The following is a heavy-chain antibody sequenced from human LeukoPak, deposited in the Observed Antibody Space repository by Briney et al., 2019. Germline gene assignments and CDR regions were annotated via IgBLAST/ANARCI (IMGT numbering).Heavy chain of an antibody. Sequence: GGSLRLSCAASGFTFSSYAMSWVRQAPGKGLEWVLAISGSGGSTYYADSVKGRFTISRDNSKNTLYLQMNSLRAEDTAVYYCAKSPPGYSSSWYGHHRFDYWGQGTLVTVSS. CDR3: AKSPPGYSSSWYGHHRFDY. J-gene: IGHJ4*02. V-gene: IGHV3-23*01. CDR2: ISGSGGST. CDR1: GFTFSSYA. D-gene: IGHD6-13*01.